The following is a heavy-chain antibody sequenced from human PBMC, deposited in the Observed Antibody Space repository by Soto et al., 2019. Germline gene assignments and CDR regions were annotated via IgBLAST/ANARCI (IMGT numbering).Heavy chain of an antibody. D-gene: IGHD6-19*01. CDR2: ISGRGGST. J-gene: IGHJ4*02. V-gene: IGHV3-23*01. Sequence: EVQLLESGGGLVQPGGSLRLSCAASGFTFSSYAMSWVRQAPGKGLAWVSAISGRGGSTYYADSVKGRFTISRDNYKNTLYLQMNSLRAEDTAVYYCAKERYSSGWSDYWGQGTLVTVSS. CDR1: GFTFSSYA. CDR3: AKERYSSGWSDY.